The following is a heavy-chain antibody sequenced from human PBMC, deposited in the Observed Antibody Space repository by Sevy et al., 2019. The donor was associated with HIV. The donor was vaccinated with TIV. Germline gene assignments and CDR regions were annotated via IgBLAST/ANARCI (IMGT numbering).Heavy chain of an antibody. CDR2: ITSSGSTI. V-gene: IGHV3-48*03. J-gene: IGHJ4*02. D-gene: IGHD3-22*01. CDR1: GFTFSNFE. CDR3: ARATYYYDSSGPYYFDY. Sequence: GESLKISCAASGFTFSNFEMNWVRQAPGKGLEWISYITSSGSTIYYADSVQGRFTISGDNAKNSLFLQMNSLRAEDTAVYYCARATYYYDSSGPYYFDYWGQGTLVTVSS.